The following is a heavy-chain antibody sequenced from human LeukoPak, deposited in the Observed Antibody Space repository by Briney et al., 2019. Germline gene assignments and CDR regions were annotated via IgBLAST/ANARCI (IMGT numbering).Heavy chain of an antibody. CDR1: GFTFSSHS. Sequence: GGSLRLSCAASGFTFSSHSMHWVRQAPGKGLEYVSGISSNGGSTYYAKSVKGRFTISGDNSKNTLDLQMGSLRVDDMAVYYCARRGSGWEFDQWGHGTLVTVSS. CDR2: ISSNGGST. J-gene: IGHJ4*01. CDR3: ARRGSGWEFDQ. V-gene: IGHV3-64*01. D-gene: IGHD6-19*01.